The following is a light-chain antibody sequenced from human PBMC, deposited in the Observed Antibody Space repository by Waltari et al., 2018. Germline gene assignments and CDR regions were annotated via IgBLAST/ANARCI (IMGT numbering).Light chain of an antibody. CDR3: NCATDDNVRI. J-gene: IGLJ2*01. CDR2: KDT. Sequence: SYELTQPSSVSVSPGQTAKITCSGDIVTKKYVRWFQQKPGRAPVLVIYKDTERPSGIPERFSGSSSGTTVTLTISGAQGEDVAEYYCNCATDDNVRIFGGGTRLTVL. V-gene: IGLV3-27*01. CDR1: IVTKKY.